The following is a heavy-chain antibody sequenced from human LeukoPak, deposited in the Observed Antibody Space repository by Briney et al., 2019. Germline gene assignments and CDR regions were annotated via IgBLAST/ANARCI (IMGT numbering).Heavy chain of an antibody. CDR2: IYYSGST. Sequence: SETLSLTCTVSGGSISSSSYYWGWIRQPPGKGLEWIGSIYYSGSTYYNPSLKSRVTISVDTSKNQFSLKLSSVTAADTAVYYCARQGVLRYFDWYFDYWGQGTLVTVSS. CDR1: GGSISSSSYY. CDR3: ARQGVLRYFDWYFDY. V-gene: IGHV4-39*01. D-gene: IGHD3-9*01. J-gene: IGHJ4*02.